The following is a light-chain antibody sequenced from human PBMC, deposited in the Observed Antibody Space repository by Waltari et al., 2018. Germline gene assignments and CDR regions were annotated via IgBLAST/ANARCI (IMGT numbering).Light chain of an antibody. V-gene: IGLV2-14*01. Sequence: QSALTQPASVSGSPGPSITTPCTGTSRDVGWYEYVSWYQQHPGKAPQLIIFVVRERPSGVSSRFSGSKSGNTASLTISGLQAQDEADYYCCSYTTRNTYVFGTGTKVTVL. CDR2: VVR. J-gene: IGLJ1*01. CDR3: CSYTTRNTYV. CDR1: SRDVGWYEY.